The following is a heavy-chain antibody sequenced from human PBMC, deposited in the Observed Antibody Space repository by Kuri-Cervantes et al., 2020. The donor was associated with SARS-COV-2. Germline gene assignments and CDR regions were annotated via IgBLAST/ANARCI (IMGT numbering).Heavy chain of an antibody. V-gene: IGHV3-53*01. D-gene: IGHD2-15*01. Sequence: GGSLRLSCAASGFTVSSNYMSWVRQAPGKGLEWVSVIYSGGSTYYADSVKGRFTISRDNSKNTLYLQMNSLRAEDTAVYYCAKRRSYCSGGSCSFGAFDIWGQGTMVTVSS. CDR2: IYSGGST. CDR3: AKRRSYCSGGSCSFGAFDI. CDR1: GFTVSSNY. J-gene: IGHJ3*02.